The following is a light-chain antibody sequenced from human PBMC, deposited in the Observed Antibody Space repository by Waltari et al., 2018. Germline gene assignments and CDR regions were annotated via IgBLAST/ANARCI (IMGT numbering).Light chain of an antibody. CDR3: SSQSTNNGVI. Sequence: QSALTQPASVSGSPGQSITISCTGSSLYVGGDGSVPWYEDHPGQAPKVIIYDVNKRPSGVSDRFSGSKSGNTASLTISGLQAEDEATFYCSSQSTNNGVIFGGGTKVTVL. CDR2: DVN. J-gene: IGLJ2*01. V-gene: IGLV2-14*03. CDR1: SLYVGGDGS.